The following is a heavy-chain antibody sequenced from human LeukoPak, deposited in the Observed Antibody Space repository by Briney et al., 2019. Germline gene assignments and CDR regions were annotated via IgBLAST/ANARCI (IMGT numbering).Heavy chain of an antibody. CDR3: TREPLSGQLVPYDY. CDR2: INPRSGGT. J-gene: IGHJ4*02. Sequence: GASVKVSCKASGYNFIDYYIHWVRQAPGQGPKWMGWINPRSGGTKYAQKYQGRITMTRDTSIDTGYIEVTSLTYDDTAVFFCTREPLSGQLVPYDYWGQGTVVTVSS. V-gene: IGHV1-2*02. D-gene: IGHD6-6*01. CDR1: GYNFIDYY.